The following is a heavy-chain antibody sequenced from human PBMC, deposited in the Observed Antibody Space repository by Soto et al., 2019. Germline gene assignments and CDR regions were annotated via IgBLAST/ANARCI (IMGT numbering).Heavy chain of an antibody. CDR2: IYYSGST. D-gene: IGHD4-17*01. CDR3: ARGDYCGNPLLDY. CDR1: GGSVSSGSYY. J-gene: IGHJ4*02. Sequence: SETLSLTCTVSGGSVSSGSYYWSWIRQPPGKGLEWIGYIYYSGSTNYNPSLKSRVTISVDTSKNQFSLKLSSVTAADTAVYYCARGDYCGNPLLDYWGQGTLVTVSS. V-gene: IGHV4-61*01.